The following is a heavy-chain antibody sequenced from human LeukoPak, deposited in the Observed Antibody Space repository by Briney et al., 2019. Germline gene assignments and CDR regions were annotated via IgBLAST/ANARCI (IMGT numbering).Heavy chain of an antibody. Sequence: GGSLRLSCAASGFTFSGSAMHWVRQASGKGLEWVGRIRSKANSYATAYAASVKGRFTISRDDSKNTAYLQMNSLKTEDTAVYYCTRHARTIFGVVNYYMDVWGKGTTVTVSS. CDR2: IRSKANSYAT. D-gene: IGHD3-3*01. CDR3: TRHARTIFGVVNYYMDV. CDR1: GFTFSGSA. V-gene: IGHV3-73*01. J-gene: IGHJ6*03.